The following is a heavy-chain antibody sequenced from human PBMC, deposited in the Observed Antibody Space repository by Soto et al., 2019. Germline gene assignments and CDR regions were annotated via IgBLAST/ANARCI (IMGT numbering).Heavy chain of an antibody. J-gene: IGHJ6*02. Sequence: GGSLRLSCAASGFTFSNAWMNWVRQAPGKGLEWVGRIKSKTDGGTTDYAAPVKGRFTISRDDSKNTLYLQMNSLKTEDTAVYYCTTRNIGSSPVTYYYYYYGMDVWGQGTTVTVSS. CDR2: IKSKTDGGTT. CDR1: GFTFSNAW. CDR3: TTRNIGSSPVTYYYYYYGMDV. D-gene: IGHD6-13*01. V-gene: IGHV3-15*07.